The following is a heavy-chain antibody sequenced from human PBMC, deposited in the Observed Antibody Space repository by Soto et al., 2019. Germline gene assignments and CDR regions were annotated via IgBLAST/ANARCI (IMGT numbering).Heavy chain of an antibody. D-gene: IGHD3-3*01. Sequence: ASVKVSCKASGYTFTGYYMHWVRQAPGQGLEWMGWINPNSGGTNYAQKFQGWVTMTRDTSISTAYMELSRLRSDDTAVYYYARDWGSGYDFWSGYYLEYYFDYWGQGTLVTVSS. CDR3: ARDWGSGYDFWSGYYLEYYFDY. CDR1: GYTFTGYY. V-gene: IGHV1-2*04. CDR2: INPNSGGT. J-gene: IGHJ4*02.